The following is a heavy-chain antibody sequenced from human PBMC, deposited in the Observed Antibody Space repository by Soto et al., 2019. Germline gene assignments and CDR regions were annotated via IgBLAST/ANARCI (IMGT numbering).Heavy chain of an antibody. V-gene: IGHV3-30*18. Sequence: PGGSLRLSCGASGSTFSTYGMHWVRQAPGKGLEWVAALSHDESNKFYADSVKGRFTISRDNSKNTLYLEMFSLRAEDTAVYYCVKEGRGSSTSCSRCYGLDVWGQGTTVTVSS. J-gene: IGHJ6*02. CDR2: LSHDESNK. CDR3: VKEGRGSSTSCSRCYGLDV. CDR1: GSTFSTYG. D-gene: IGHD2-2*01.